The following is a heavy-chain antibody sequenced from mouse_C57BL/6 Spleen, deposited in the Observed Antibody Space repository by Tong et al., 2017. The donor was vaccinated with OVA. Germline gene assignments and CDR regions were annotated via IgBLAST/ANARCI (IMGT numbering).Heavy chain of an antibody. Sequence: VQLQESGAELVKPGASVKISCKASGYAFSSYWMNWVKQRPGKGLEWIGQIYPGDGDTNYNGKFKGKATLTVDKSSSTAYMQLSSLTSEDSAVYYCARGDYYGSSLYFDYWGQGTILTVSS. V-gene: IGHV1-80*01. CDR1: GYAFSSYW. CDR2: IYPGDGDT. J-gene: IGHJ2*01. CDR3: ARGDYYGSSLYFDY. D-gene: IGHD1-1*01.